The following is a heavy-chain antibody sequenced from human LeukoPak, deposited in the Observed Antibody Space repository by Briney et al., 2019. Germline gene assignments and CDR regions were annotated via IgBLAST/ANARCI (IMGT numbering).Heavy chain of an antibody. CDR2: ISSSGSTI. CDR3: ARGLVDFDY. J-gene: IGHJ4*02. Sequence: LSLTCTVSGGSISSSNWWSWVRQAPGKGLEWVSYISSSGSTIYYADSVKGRFTISRDNAKNSLYLQMNSLRAEDTAVYYCARGLVDFDYWGQGTLVTVSS. CDR1: GGSISSSN. V-gene: IGHV3-48*03. D-gene: IGHD3-9*01.